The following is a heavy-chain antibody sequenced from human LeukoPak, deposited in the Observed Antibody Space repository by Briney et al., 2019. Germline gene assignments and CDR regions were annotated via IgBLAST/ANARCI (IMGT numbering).Heavy chain of an antibody. D-gene: IGHD1-26*01. J-gene: IGHJ4*02. CDR3: AKREEGAQNERYFDY. CDR1: GFTSSSYA. CDR2: ISKSGDST. Sequence: GGSLRLSCAASGFTSSSYAMSWVRQAPGKGLEWVSTISKSGDSTSYADSVKGRFTISRDNSKNTLYLQMNSLRAEDTAVYYCAKREEGAQNERYFDYWGQGTLVTVSS. V-gene: IGHV3-23*01.